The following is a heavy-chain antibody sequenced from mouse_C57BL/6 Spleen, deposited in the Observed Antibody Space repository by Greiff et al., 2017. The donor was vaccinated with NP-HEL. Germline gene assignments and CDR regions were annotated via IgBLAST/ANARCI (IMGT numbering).Heavy chain of an antibody. Sequence: VQLKESGPVLVKPGASVKMSCKASGYTFTDYYMNWVKQSHGKSLEWIGVINPYNGGTSYNQKFKGKATLTVDKSSSTAYMELNSLTSEDSAVYYCARKGDGNYYAMDYWGQGTSVTVSS. J-gene: IGHJ4*01. V-gene: IGHV1-19*01. CDR2: INPYNGGT. CDR1: GYTFTDYY. D-gene: IGHD2-1*01. CDR3: ARKGDGNYYAMDY.